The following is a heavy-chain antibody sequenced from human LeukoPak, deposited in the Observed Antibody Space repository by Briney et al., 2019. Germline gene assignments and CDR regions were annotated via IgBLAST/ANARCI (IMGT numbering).Heavy chain of an antibody. J-gene: IGHJ4*02. D-gene: IGHD1-26*01. CDR3: ARDGGGVSGSYYN. CDR1: GGTFSSYA. V-gene: IGHV1-69*05. CDR2: IIPIFGTA. Sequence: SVKVSCKASGGTFSSYAISWVRQAPGQGLEWMGRIIPIFGTANYARKFQGRVTITTDESTSTAYMELSSLRSEDTAVYYCARDGGGVSGSYYNWGQGTLVTVSS.